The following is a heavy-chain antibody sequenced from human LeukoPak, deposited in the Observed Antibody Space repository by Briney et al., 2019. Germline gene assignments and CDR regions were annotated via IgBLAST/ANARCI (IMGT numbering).Heavy chain of an antibody. J-gene: IGHJ4*02. CDR1: GYTFTSYA. CDR2: INAGNGNT. V-gene: IGHV1-3*01. CDR3: ARARYCSGGSCYSLSYFDC. D-gene: IGHD2-15*01. Sequence: ASVKVSCKASGYTFTSYAMHWVRQAPGQRLEWMGWINAGNGNTKYSQKFQSRVTITRDTSASTAYMELSSLRSEDTAVYYCARARYCSGGSCYSLSYFDCWGQGTLVTVSS.